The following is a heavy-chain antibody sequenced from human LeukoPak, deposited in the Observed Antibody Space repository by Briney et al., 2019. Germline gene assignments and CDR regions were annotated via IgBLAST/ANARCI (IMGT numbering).Heavy chain of an antibody. D-gene: IGHD4-17*01. J-gene: IGHJ4*02. Sequence: GGSLRLSCVASGFDFSNTGMTWVRQAPGRGLEWVSTISPTSAGTHHLDSVKGRFTISRDNSKNTLSLEMNSLRADDTATYYCARDAGGAWPFDYWGQGTRVIVSS. CDR1: GFDFSNTG. V-gene: IGHV3-23*01. CDR2: ISPTSAGT. CDR3: ARDAGGAWPFDY.